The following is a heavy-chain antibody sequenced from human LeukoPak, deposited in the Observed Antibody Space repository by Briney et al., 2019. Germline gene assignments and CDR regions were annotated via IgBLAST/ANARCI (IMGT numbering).Heavy chain of an antibody. Sequence: PSETLSLTCAVYGGSFSGYYWSWLRQPPGKGLEWIGSINYSGNTYFNPSLQSRVAISVDTSKNQFSLKLSSLTAADTAVYSCARPSGRNWNAFDIWGQGTMVTVSS. CDR3: ARPSGRNWNAFDI. J-gene: IGHJ3*02. D-gene: IGHD1-14*01. CDR1: GGSFSGYY. CDR2: INYSGNT. V-gene: IGHV4-34*01.